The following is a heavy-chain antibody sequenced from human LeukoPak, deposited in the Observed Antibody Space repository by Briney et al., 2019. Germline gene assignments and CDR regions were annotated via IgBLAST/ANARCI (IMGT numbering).Heavy chain of an antibody. D-gene: IGHD3-22*01. J-gene: IGHJ4*02. CDR1: GGSISSGSYY. CDR3: ASVYYYDSSGYEGEPFDY. CDR2: IYTSGST. Sequence: SETPSLTCTVSGGSISSGSYYWSWIRQPAGKGLEWIGRIYTSGSTNYNPSLKSRVTISVDTSKNQFSLKLSSVTAADTAVYYCASVYYYDSSGYEGEPFDYWGQGTLVTVSS. V-gene: IGHV4-61*02.